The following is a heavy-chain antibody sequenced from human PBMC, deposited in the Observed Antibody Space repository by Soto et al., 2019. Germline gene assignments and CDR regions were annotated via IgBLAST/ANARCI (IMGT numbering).Heavy chain of an antibody. D-gene: IGHD1-7*01. V-gene: IGHV1-18*01. Sequence: QVQLVQSGAEVKKPGASVKVSCKASGYTFTSYGISWVRQVPGQGLEWMGWISAYNGNTNYAQKLQGRVTMTTDTSTSTAYMELRSLRSDDTAVYYCARWDWNYPPTADGMDVCGQGTTVTVSS. CDR3: ARWDWNYPPTADGMDV. CDR1: GYTFTSYG. J-gene: IGHJ6*02. CDR2: ISAYNGNT.